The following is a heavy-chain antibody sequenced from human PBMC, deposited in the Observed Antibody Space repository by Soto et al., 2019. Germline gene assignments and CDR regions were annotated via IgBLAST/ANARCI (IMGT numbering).Heavy chain of an antibody. J-gene: IGHJ4*02. CDR2: IYYSGYT. CDR3: ARVVPSVNHPVDY. D-gene: IGHD2-2*01. Sequence: PSETLSLTCTVSGDSIRSYYWSWIRQPPGKGLEWIGYIYYSGYTSYNPSLKSRVTISVDTSKNQFSLKLNSVTAADTGVYYCARVVPSVNHPVDYWGQGTLVTVSS. V-gene: IGHV4-59*01. CDR1: GDSIRSYY.